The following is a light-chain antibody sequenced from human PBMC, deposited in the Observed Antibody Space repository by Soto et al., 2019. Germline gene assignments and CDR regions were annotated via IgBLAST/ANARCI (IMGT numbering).Light chain of an antibody. CDR1: QTINSH. CDR3: QQSSTLPYT. J-gene: IGKJ2*01. Sequence: DIQMTQSPSSLSASVGDRVTFTCRASQTINSHLNWYQQKPGRPPKLLIYAASTLQSGVPSRFIGSGSGTDFTLTIRNLEAEDFATYFCQQSSTLPYTFGLGTNLEIK. V-gene: IGKV1-39*01. CDR2: AAS.